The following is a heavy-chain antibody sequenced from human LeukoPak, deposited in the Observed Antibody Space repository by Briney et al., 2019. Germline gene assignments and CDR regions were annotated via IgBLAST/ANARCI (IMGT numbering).Heavy chain of an antibody. CDR1: GGSISSSSYY. CDR2: IYYSGST. J-gene: IGHJ5*02. CDR3: ARDLFNWFDP. V-gene: IGHV4-39*07. Sequence: SETLSLTCTVSGGSISSSSYYWGWIRQPPGKGLVWIGSIYYSGSTYHNPSLKSRVTISVDTSKNQFSLQLNSVTPEDTAVYYCARDLFNWFDPWGQGTLVTVSS.